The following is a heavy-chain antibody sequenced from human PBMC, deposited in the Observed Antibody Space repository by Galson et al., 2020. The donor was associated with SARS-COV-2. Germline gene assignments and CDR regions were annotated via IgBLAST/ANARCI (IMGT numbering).Heavy chain of an antibody. CDR1: GASVSSSSYY. V-gene: IGHV4-39*07. CDR3: ARSWVAGLRYWNFDL. CDR2: IYYSGTT. D-gene: IGHD6-19*01. Sequence: SETLSLTCTVSGASVSSSSYYWGWIRQPPGKGLEWIRSIYYSGTTYYNPSLESRVTISVDTSKNQFSLRVSSVTAADTAVYYCARSWVAGLRYWNFDLWGRGTQVTVSS. J-gene: IGHJ2*01.